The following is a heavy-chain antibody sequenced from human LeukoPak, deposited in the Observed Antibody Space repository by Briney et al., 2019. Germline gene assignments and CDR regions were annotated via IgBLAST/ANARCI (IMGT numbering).Heavy chain of an antibody. Sequence: SETLSLTCTVSGGSISSYYWSWIRQPPGKGLEWIGYIYYSGSTNYNPSLKSRVTISVDTSKNQFSLKLSSVTAADTAVYYCATHCGGDCYPDYWGQGTLVTVSS. V-gene: IGHV4-59*01. CDR2: IYYSGST. CDR1: GGSISSYY. J-gene: IGHJ4*02. CDR3: ATHCGGDCYPDY. D-gene: IGHD2-21*02.